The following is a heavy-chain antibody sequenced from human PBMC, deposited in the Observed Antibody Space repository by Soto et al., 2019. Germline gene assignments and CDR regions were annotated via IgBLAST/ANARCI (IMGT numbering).Heavy chain of an antibody. CDR2: IYYSGST. V-gene: IGHV4-59*01. Sequence: SETLSLTCTVSGGSISSYYWSWIRQPPGKGLEWIGYIYYSGSTNYNPSLKSRVTISVDTSKNQFSLKLSSVTAADTAVYYCARENRLNSWFDPWGQGTLVTVSS. CDR1: GGSISSYY. D-gene: IGHD3-16*02. J-gene: IGHJ5*02. CDR3: ARENRLNSWFDP.